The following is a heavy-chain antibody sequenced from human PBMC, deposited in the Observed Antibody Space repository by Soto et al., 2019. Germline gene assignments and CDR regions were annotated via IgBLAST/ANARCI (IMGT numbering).Heavy chain of an antibody. Sequence: EIQLLESGGGLAQRGGSLRLSCAASGFSVSDYAMSWVRQAPGKGVEWVSSISGSGDGTYYGDSVKGRFTLSRDTSQKTLYLQMNNLRGEDTAVYFCTKSRRSVLMVYGFGGMDVWGRGTTVTVSS. CDR3: TKSRRSVLMVYGFGGMDV. J-gene: IGHJ6*02. CDR1: GFSVSDYA. V-gene: IGHV3-23*01. CDR2: ISGSGDGT. D-gene: IGHD2-8*01.